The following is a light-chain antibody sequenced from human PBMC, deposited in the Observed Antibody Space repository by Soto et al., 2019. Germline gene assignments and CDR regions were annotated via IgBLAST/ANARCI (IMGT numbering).Light chain of an antibody. V-gene: IGKV1-5*01. Sequence: DIQMTQSPSTLSASVGYRVTITCRASQSISSWLAWYQQKPGKAPKLLIYDASRLEDGVPLRFSGSGSGTEFTLTISSLQPDDFATYYCQQYNSYPWTFGQGTKVEIK. CDR3: QQYNSYPWT. CDR1: QSISSW. CDR2: DAS. J-gene: IGKJ1*01.